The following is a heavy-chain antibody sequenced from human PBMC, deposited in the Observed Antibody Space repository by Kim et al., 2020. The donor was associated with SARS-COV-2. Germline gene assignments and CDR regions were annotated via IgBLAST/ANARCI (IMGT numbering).Heavy chain of an antibody. V-gene: IGHV5-51*01. CDR3: ARLAYCGGDCYSDERYSYYGMDV. Sequence: GESLKISCKGSGYSFTSYWIGWVRQMPGKGLEWMGIIYPGDSDTRYSPSFQGQVTISADKSISTAYLQWSSLKASDTAMYYCARLAYCGGDCYSDERYSYYGMDVWGQGTTVTVSS. J-gene: IGHJ6*02. CDR2: IYPGDSDT. CDR1: GYSFTSYW. D-gene: IGHD2-21*02.